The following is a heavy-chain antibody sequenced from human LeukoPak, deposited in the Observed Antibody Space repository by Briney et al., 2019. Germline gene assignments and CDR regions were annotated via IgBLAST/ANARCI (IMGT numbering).Heavy chain of an antibody. CDR3: TRGSIAYYYMDV. CDR1: GGSFSGYY. Sequence: SETLSLTCAVYGGSFSGYYWSWIRQPPGKGLEWIGRIYTSGSTNYNPSLKSRVTISVDTSKNQFSLKLSSVTAADTAVYYCTRGSIAYYYMDVWGKGTTVTISS. CDR2: IYTSGST. V-gene: IGHV4-59*10. J-gene: IGHJ6*03. D-gene: IGHD3-22*01.